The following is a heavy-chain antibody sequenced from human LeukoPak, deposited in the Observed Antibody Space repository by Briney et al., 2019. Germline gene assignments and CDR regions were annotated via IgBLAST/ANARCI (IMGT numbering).Heavy chain of an antibody. Sequence: PGRSLRLSCAASGFTFSSYGMHWVRQAPGKGLEWVAVISYDGSNKYYADSVKGRFTISRDNSKNTLYLQMNSLRAEDTAVYYCANAEYEYSSGWYTEFDFWGQGTPVTVSS. CDR2: ISYDGSNK. V-gene: IGHV3-30*18. CDR3: ANAEYEYSSGWYTEFDF. J-gene: IGHJ4*02. CDR1: GFTFSSYG. D-gene: IGHD6-19*01.